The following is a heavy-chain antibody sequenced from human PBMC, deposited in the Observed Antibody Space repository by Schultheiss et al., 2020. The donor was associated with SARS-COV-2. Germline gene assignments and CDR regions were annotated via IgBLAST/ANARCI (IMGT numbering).Heavy chain of an antibody. V-gene: IGHV4-4*02. CDR2: IYHSGST. Sequence: SETLSLTCAVSGGSINSSNWWSWVRQPPGKGLEWIGEIYHSGSTNYNPSLKSRVTISVDTSKNQFSLKLSSVTAADTAVYYCARGEGPDIVVVVAATNWFDPWGQGTLVTVSS. D-gene: IGHD2-15*01. CDR3: ARGEGPDIVVVVAATNWFDP. CDR1: GGSINSSNW. J-gene: IGHJ5*02.